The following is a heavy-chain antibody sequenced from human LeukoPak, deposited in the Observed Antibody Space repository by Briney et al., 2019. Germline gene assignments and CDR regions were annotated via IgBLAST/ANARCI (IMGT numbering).Heavy chain of an antibody. D-gene: IGHD3-22*01. J-gene: IGHJ4*02. CDR3: AKDLLVYYDSSGYDY. V-gene: IGHV3-33*06. Sequence: GGSLRLSCAASGFTFSSYGMHWVRQAPGKGLEWVAVIWYDGSNKYYADSVKGRFTISRDNSKNTLYLQMNSLRAEDTAVYYCAKDLLVYYDSSGYDYWGQGTLVTVSS. CDR2: IWYDGSNK. CDR1: GFTFSSYG.